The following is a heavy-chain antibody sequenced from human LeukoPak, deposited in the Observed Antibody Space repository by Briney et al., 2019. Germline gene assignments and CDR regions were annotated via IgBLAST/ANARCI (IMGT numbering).Heavy chain of an antibody. J-gene: IGHJ4*02. D-gene: IGHD3-10*01. CDR3: TRHQTNNYGPGTPFDF. CDR1: GRSFSGYY. Sequence: SETLSLTCAVYGRSFSGYYWSWIRQPPGKGLEWIGSIYKTGSTNYSPSLKSRVFISVDTSNNQFSLNLSSVTAADTAVYFCTRHQTNNYGPGTPFDFWGQGTLVSVSS. CDR2: IYKTGST. V-gene: IGHV4-34*01.